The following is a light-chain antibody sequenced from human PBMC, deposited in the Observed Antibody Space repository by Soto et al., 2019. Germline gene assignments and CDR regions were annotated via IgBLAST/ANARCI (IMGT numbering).Light chain of an antibody. Sequence: EIVMTQSPATLYVSQGGRATLSFSASQSISGTLAWYQQKPGQAPRLLIYGASSRATGIPDRFSGSGSGTDFTLTISRLEPEDFAVYYCQQYGSSPPITFGQGTRLEIK. CDR2: GAS. J-gene: IGKJ5*01. CDR3: QQYGSSPPIT. CDR1: QSISGT. V-gene: IGKV3-20*01.